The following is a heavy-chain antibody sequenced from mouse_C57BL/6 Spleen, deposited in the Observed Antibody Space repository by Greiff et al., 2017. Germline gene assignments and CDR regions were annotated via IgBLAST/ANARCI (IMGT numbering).Heavy chain of an antibody. D-gene: IGHD2-5*01. Sequence: EVQLQQSGPELVKPGASVKISCKASGYTFTDYYMNWVKQSHGKSLEWIGDINPNNGGTSYNQKFKGKATLTVDKSSSTAYMELRSLTSEDSAVYYCARSDSNYGYWYFDVWGTGTTVTVSS. V-gene: IGHV1-26*01. J-gene: IGHJ1*03. CDR1: GYTFTDYY. CDR3: ARSDSNYGYWYFDV. CDR2: INPNNGGT.